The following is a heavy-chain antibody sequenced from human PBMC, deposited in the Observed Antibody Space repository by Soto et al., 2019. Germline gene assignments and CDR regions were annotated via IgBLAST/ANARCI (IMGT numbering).Heavy chain of an antibody. Sequence: SQTLSLTCDISGDSVSSNNVAWNWIRQSPSRGLEWLGRSYYRSKWYIDYALFVKSRIIVNPDTSKNRFSLLLNSVTTEDTAMYYCARQYYYGSGTYYNPYFDYWGQGTMVTVSS. CDR2: SYYRSKWYI. CDR1: GDSVSSNNVA. CDR3: ARQYYYGSGTYYNPYFDY. D-gene: IGHD3-10*01. V-gene: IGHV6-1*01. J-gene: IGHJ4*02.